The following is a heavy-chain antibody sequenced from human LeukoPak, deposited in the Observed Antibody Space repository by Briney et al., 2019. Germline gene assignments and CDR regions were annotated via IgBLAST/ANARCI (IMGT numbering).Heavy chain of an antibody. CDR2: ISGSGGST. D-gene: IGHD2-2*01. CDR1: GFTFSNYA. J-gene: IGHJ6*03. CDR3: ARDRFQGYCSSTSCRTYYYYYYMDV. Sequence: GGSLRLSCAASGFTFSNYAMNWVRQAPGKGLEWVSGISGSGGSTYYADSVKGRFTISRDNSKNPLYLQMNSLRAEDTAVYYCARDRFQGYCSSTSCRTYYYYYYMDVWGKGTTVTISS. V-gene: IGHV3-23*01.